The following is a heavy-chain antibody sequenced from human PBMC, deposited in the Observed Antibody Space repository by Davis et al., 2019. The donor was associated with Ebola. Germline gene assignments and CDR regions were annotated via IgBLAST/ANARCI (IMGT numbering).Heavy chain of an antibody. CDR1: GGSFSGYY. CDR2: INHSGST. V-gene: IGHV4-34*01. J-gene: IGHJ4*02. Sequence: SETLSLTCAVYGGSFSGYYWSWIRQPPGKGLEWIGEINHSGSTNYNPSLKSRVTISVDTSKNQFSLKLSSVTAADTAVYYCARHQSTSFDYWGQGTLVTVSS. CDR3: ARHQSTSFDY. D-gene: IGHD2-2*01.